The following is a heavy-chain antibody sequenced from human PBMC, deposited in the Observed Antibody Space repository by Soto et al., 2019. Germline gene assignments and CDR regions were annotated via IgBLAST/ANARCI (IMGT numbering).Heavy chain of an antibody. V-gene: IGHV3-30*03. D-gene: IGHD2-8*02. J-gene: IGHJ4*02. CDR1: GFTVSTYG. CDR2: ISRDGGTK. CDR3: TGEVASGY. Sequence: QVQLVESGGGVVQPGRSLRLSCAVSGFTVSTYGMHWVRQAPGKGLEWVAVISRDGGTKYYADSVKGRFTISRDNSRNTLFLDMNSLRGDDSAVDYCTGEVASGYWGQGTLVTVSS.